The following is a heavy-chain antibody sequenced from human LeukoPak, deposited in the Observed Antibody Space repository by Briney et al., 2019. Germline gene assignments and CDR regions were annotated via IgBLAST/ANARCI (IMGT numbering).Heavy chain of an antibody. D-gene: IGHD2-15*01. CDR2: IYYSGST. CDR3: ARGGGYCSGGSCYDNWFDP. Sequence: SETLSLTCTVYGGSFSGYYWSWIRQPPGKGLEWIGYIYYSGSTNYNPSLKSRVTISVDTSKNQFSLKLSSVTAADTAVYYCARGGGYCSGGSCYDNWFDPWGQGTLVTVSS. V-gene: IGHV4-59*01. CDR1: GGSFSGYY. J-gene: IGHJ5*02.